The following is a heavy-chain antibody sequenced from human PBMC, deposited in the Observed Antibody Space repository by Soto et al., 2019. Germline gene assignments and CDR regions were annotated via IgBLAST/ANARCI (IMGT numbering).Heavy chain of an antibody. V-gene: IGHV1-69*13. J-gene: IGHJ6*01. Sequence: SVNVSCKASGGTFASYAISWVRHAPVQGLEWMGGIIPITATANYAQKFQGRVTITADESTSTASMQLSSLRSEDTAVYYCGRSQGSSTIFEIYDDYYYRKDVCGRGTSVIVSS. CDR1: GGTFASYA. CDR2: IIPITATA. CDR3: GRSQGSSTIFEIYDDYYYRKDV. D-gene: IGHD2-2*01.